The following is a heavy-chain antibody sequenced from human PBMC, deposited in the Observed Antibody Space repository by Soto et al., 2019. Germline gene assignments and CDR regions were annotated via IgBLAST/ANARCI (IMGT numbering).Heavy chain of an antibody. D-gene: IGHD3-3*01. J-gene: IGHJ6*02. CDR1: GGSISSGDYY. V-gene: IGHV4-30-4*01. CDR2: IYYSGST. Sequence: QVQLQESGPGLVKPSQTLSLTCTVSGGSISSGDYYWSWIRQPPGKGLEWIGYIYYSGSTYYNPSLKSRVTISVDTSKNQFSLKLSSVTAADTAVYYCAREAPRFLEWSAAGPGMDVWGRGTTVTVSS. CDR3: AREAPRFLEWSAAGPGMDV.